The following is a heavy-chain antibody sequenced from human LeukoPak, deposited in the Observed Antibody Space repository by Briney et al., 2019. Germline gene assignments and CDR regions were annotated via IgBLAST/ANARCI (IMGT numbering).Heavy chain of an antibody. CDR2: IYYSGTT. CDR1: GGSISSSSYY. V-gene: IGHV4-39*01. J-gene: IGHJ4*02. D-gene: IGHD3-10*01. Sequence: SETLSLTCTVSGGSISSSSYYWGWVRQPPGKELEWIGSIYYSGTTYYNPSLKSRVTISVDTSKNQFSLKLRSVTATDTAVYYCARPRYASGSYSVFDYWGQGTLVTVSS. CDR3: ARPRYASGSYSVFDY.